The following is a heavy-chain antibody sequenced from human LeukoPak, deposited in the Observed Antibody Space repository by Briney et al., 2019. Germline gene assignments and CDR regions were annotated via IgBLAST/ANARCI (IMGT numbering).Heavy chain of an antibody. D-gene: IGHD3-22*01. CDR3: ASLVVNTLGAEYFQH. CDR2: IYYSGST. V-gene: IGHV4-30-4*08. CDR1: GGSISSGDYY. Sequence: PSETLSLTCTVSGGSISSGDYYWSWIRQPPGKGLEWIGYIYYSGSTYYNPSLKSRVTISVDTSKNQFSLKLSSVTAADTAVYYCASLVVNTLGAEYFQHWGQGTLVTVSS. J-gene: IGHJ1*01.